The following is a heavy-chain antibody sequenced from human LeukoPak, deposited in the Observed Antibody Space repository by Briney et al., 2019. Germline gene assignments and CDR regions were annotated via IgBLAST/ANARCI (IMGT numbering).Heavy chain of an antibody. CDR3: ARTRIGYCSSTSCYAGNWFDP. CDR1: GGSISSSSYY. Sequence: SETLSLTCTVSGGSISSSSYYWGGIRQPPGKGLEWWGSIYYSGSTYENPSHKSRVTISVDTSKTQFSLKLSSVTAADPAVYYSARTRIGYCSSTSCYAGNWFDPWGQGTLVTVSS. J-gene: IGHJ5*02. CDR2: IYYSGST. D-gene: IGHD2-2*01. V-gene: IGHV4-39*01.